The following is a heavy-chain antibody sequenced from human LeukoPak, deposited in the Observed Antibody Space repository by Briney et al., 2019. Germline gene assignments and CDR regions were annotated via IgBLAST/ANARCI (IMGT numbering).Heavy chain of an antibody. J-gene: IGHJ3*02. CDR2: IIPIFGTA. Sequence: ASVKVSCKASGVTFSSDAISWVRQAPGQGLEWVGGIIPIFGTANYAQKFQGRVTITADESTSTAYMELSSLRSEDTAVYYCARVGFRGSSDAFDIWGQGTMVTVSS. V-gene: IGHV1-69*13. CDR1: GVTFSSDA. CDR3: ARVGFRGSSDAFDI. D-gene: IGHD3-10*01.